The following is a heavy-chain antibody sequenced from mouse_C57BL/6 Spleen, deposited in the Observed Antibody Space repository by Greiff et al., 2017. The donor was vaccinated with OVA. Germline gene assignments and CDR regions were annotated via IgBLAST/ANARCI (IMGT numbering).Heavy chain of an antibody. J-gene: IGHJ4*01. Sequence: VQGVESGAELVKPGASVKISCKASGYAFSSYWMNWVKQRPGKGLEWIGQIYPGDGDTNYNGKFTGKATLTADKSSSTAYMQLSSLTSEDSAVYFCARKLRGLMDYWGQGTSVTVSS. V-gene: IGHV1-80*01. D-gene: IGHD1-1*01. CDR3: ARKLRGLMDY. CDR2: IYPGDGDT. CDR1: GYAFSSYW.